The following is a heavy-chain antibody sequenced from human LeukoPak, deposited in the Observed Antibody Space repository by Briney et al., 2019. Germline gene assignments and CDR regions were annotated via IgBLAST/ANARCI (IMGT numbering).Heavy chain of an antibody. CDR2: IKSKGSGGTI. J-gene: IGHJ4*02. D-gene: IGHD3-10*01. Sequence: GGSLRLSCAVSGLTFTDAWMSWVRQAPGKGLEWVGRIKSKGSGGTIDYGAPVKGRFTISRDDLKDTVCLQMNSLETEDTAVYYCTWLGTVHSLGDCWGQGALVTVSS. CDR1: GLTFTDAW. CDR3: TWLGTVHSLGDC. V-gene: IGHV3-15*01.